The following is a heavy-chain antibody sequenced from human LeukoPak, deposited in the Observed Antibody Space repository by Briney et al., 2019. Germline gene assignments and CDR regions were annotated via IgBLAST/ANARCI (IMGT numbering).Heavy chain of an antibody. CDR3: ANTKQFEY. Sequence: GGSLRLPCAASGFTFSSYNMNWVRQAPGKGLEWVSSITSSSSIYYADSVKGRFTISRDNAKNSLYLQMNSLRAEDTAVYYCANTKQFEYWGQGTLVTVSS. CDR2: ITSSSSI. J-gene: IGHJ4*02. CDR1: GFTFSSYN. D-gene: IGHD1-1*01. V-gene: IGHV3-21*01.